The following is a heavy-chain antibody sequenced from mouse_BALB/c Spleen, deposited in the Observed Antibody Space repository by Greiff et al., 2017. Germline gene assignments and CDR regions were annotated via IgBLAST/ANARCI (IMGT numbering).Heavy chain of an antibody. J-gene: IGHJ4*01. V-gene: IGHV5-17*02. Sequence: DVHLVESGGGLVQPGGSRKLSCAASGFTFSSFGMHWVRQAPEKGLEWVAYISSGSSTIYYADTVKGRFTISRDNPKNTLFLQMTSLRSEDTAMYYCARSYAMDYWGQGTSVTVSS. CDR2: ISSGSSTI. CDR3: ARSYAMDY. CDR1: GFTFSSFG.